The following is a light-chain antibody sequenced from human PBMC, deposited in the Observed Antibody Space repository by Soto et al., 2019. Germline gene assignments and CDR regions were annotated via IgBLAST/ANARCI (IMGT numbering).Light chain of an antibody. CDR3: QTWGTGIWV. CDR2: LNSDGSH. J-gene: IGLJ3*02. Sequence: QLVLTQSPSASASLGASVKLTCTLSSGYSTYGIAWHQQQPEKGPRFLMKLNSDGSHNKGDGIPDRFSGSSSGAESYLTISSLQLEDEADYYCQTWGTGIWVFGGGTKLTVL. V-gene: IGLV4-69*01. CDR1: SGYSTYG.